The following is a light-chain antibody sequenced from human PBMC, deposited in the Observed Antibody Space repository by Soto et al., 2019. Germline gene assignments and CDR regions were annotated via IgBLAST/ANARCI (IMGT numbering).Light chain of an antibody. CDR2: EVS. CDR1: RSDVGSYDL. J-gene: IGLJ1*01. Sequence: QSVLTQPASVSGSPEQSITISCTGTRSDVGSYDLVSWYQQYPGKAPKLMIYEVSERPSGVSNRFSGSKSGNTASLTISGLLAEDEADYYCCSYAGSSAFPFVFGTGTKVTVL. V-gene: IGLV2-23*02. CDR3: CSYAGSSAFPFV.